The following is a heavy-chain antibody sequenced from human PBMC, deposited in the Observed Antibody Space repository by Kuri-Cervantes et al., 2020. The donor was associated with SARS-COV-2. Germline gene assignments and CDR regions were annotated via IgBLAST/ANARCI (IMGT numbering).Heavy chain of an antibody. CDR3: AKRDAYSQGSYFDY. Sequence: GESLKISCAASGFSFSTNVMAWVRQAPGKGLEWVSTISGSDDVTHLADSVEGRFTVSRDNSRNTLYLEMSSLRVEDTAVYYCAKRDAYSQGSYFDYWGHGTLVTVSS. CDR2: ISGSDDVT. V-gene: IGHV3-23*01. D-gene: IGHD5-24*01. CDR1: GFSFSTNV. J-gene: IGHJ4*01.